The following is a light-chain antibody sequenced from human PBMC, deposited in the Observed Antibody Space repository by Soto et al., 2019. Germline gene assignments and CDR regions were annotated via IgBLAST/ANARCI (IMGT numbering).Light chain of an antibody. J-gene: IGKJ1*01. CDR2: DAS. CDR1: QTISTW. V-gene: IGKV1-5*01. CDR3: QDYGSSVQR. Sequence: DIQVTQSPPTLSASVGDRVTITCRASQTISTWMAWYQQKPGKAPKLLVYDASTLQSGVASSFSGSGSGTEFTLLIRGPQPDDCATYYCQDYGSSVQRFDQGTKVDIK.